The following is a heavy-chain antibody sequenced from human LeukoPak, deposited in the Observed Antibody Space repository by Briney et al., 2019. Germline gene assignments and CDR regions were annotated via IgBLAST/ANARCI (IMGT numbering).Heavy chain of an antibody. CDR2: ISSSSSYI. J-gene: IGHJ4*02. CDR1: GFTFSSYS. V-gene: IGHV3-21*04. CDR3: AKLPSYSYGYNF. D-gene: IGHD5-18*01. Sequence: GGSLSLFCAASGFTFSSYSMNWVRQAPGKGLEWVSSISSSSSYIYYADSVKGRFTISRDNAKNSLYLQMNSLRAEDTAVYYCAKLPSYSYGYNFWGQGTLVTVSS.